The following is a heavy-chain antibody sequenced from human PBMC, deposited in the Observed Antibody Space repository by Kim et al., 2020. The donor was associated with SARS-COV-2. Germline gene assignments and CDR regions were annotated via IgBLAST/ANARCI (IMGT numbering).Heavy chain of an antibody. CDR3: SRHEAPGDSWSYSDY. Sequence: SETLSLTCTVSGGSISSYCWSWIRQPPGKGLEWIGYIYYSGSTNYNPSLKIRVPISIDTSKNQFSLKLSSVSAADTAAYYCSRHEAPGDSWSYSDY. CDR2: IYYSGST. CDR1: GGSISSYC. V-gene: IGHV4-59*08. D-gene: IGHD1-26*01. J-gene: IGHJ4*03.